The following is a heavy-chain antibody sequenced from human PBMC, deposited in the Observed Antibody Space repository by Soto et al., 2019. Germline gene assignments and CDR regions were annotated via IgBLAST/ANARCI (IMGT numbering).Heavy chain of an antibody. Sequence: EVHLVESGGAGVQPGGSLRLSCAASGFTFDDFTMHWVRQVPGKALEWVSLISWDGTLTHYADSVAGRFTISRDNSENSLPLQMNNLRTEDSALYFCKAEYTDSSAPVDQTSYLDYWGQGTLVTVSS. D-gene: IGHD6-6*01. J-gene: IGHJ4*02. CDR2: ISWDGTLT. CDR3: KAEYTDSSAPVDQTSYLDY. CDR1: GFTFDDFT. V-gene: IGHV3-43*01.